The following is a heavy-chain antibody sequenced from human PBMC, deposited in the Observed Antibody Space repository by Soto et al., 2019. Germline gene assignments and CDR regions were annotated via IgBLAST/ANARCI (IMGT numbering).Heavy chain of an antibody. CDR3: ARVPSSFSGSYDGSMAPRYYYYGMDV. D-gene: IGHD3-10*01. V-gene: IGHV4-34*01. CDR2: INHSGST. J-gene: IGHJ6*02. CDR1: GGSFSGYY. Sequence: SETLSLTCAVYGGSFSGYYWSWIRQPPGKGLGWIGEINHSGSTNYNPSLKSRVTISVDTSKNQFSLKLSSVTAADTAVYYCARVPSSFSGSYDGSMAPRYYYYGMDVWGQGTTVTVSS.